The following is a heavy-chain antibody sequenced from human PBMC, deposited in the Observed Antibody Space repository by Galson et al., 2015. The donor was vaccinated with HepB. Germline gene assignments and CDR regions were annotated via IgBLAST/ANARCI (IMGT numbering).Heavy chain of an antibody. D-gene: IGHD6-19*01. CDR3: ARAGIAVAGTEAFDI. CDR1: GFTFSSYW. J-gene: IGHJ3*02. CDR2: IKQDGSEK. V-gene: IGHV3-7*03. Sequence: SLRLSCAASGFTFSSYWMSWVRQAPGKGLEWVANIKQDGSEKYYVDSVKGRFTISRGNAKNSLYLQMNSLRAEDTAVYYCARAGIAVAGTEAFDIWGQGTMVTVSS.